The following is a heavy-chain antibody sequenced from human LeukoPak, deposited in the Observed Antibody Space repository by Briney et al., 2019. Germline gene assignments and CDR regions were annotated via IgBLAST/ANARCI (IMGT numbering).Heavy chain of an antibody. J-gene: IGHJ2*01. Sequence: PGGSLRPSCAAAGFTFSSYAMHWVRQAPGKGLECVAVISYDGSNKYYADSVKGRFTTSRDNSKNTLYLEMNSLRDEDTALYYCAKEAAWGNWYFDLWGRGTLVTVSS. V-gene: IGHV3-30-3*01. CDR2: ISYDGSNK. CDR1: GFTFSSYA. D-gene: IGHD3-16*01. CDR3: AKEAAWGNWYFDL.